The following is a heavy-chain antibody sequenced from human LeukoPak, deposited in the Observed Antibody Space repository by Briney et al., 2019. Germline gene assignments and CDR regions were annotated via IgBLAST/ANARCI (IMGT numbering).Heavy chain of an antibody. J-gene: IGHJ5*02. Sequence: GGSLRLSCAASGFTFSSYNMNWVRQAPGKGLEWVSSISTSSSYIHYADSVKGRFTISRDNSKNTLWLQMNSLRAEDTAVYYCAKDPELSGTDSWFDPWGQGTLVTVSS. CDR2: ISTSSSYI. D-gene: IGHD1-20*01. V-gene: IGHV3-21*04. CDR3: AKDPELSGTDSWFDP. CDR1: GFTFSSYN.